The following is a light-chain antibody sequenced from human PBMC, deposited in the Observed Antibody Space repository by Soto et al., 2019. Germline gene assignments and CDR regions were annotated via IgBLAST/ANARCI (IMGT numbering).Light chain of an antibody. CDR2: GNS. V-gene: IGLV1-40*01. CDR1: SSNIGAGYD. Sequence: QSVLTQPPSVSGAPVQRVTISCTGSSSNIGAGYDVHWYQQLPGTAPKLLIHGNSNRPSGVPDRFSGSKSGTSASLAITGLQAEDEADYYCQSYDSSLSGLVFGTGTKVTVL. J-gene: IGLJ1*01. CDR3: QSYDSSLSGLV.